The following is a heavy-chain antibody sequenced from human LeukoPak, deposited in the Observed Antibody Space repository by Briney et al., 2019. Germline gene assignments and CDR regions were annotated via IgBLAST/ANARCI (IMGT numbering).Heavy chain of an antibody. D-gene: IGHD6-19*01. CDR3: ARQWTSGWRAFDY. CDR1: GDSISTYF. Sequence: SETLSLTCTVSGDSISTYFWSWIRQPPGKGLEWIGYIFYSGSTRYNPSLKSRVTISIDTSKNQFSLKLRSVTAADTAVYYCARQWTSGWRAFDYWGQGTLVTVSS. V-gene: IGHV4-59*08. J-gene: IGHJ4*02. CDR2: IFYSGST.